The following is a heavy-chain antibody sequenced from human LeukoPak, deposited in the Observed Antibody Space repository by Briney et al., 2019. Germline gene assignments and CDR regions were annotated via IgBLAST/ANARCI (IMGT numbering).Heavy chain of an antibody. J-gene: IGHJ5*02. CDR2: ISAYNSNT. CDR3: ARDLYDFWSGYYGRFDP. Sequence: GASVEVSCKASGYTFTSYGISWVRQAPGQGLEWMGWISAYNSNTNYAQKLQGRVTMTTDTSTSTAYMELRSLRSDDTAVYYCARDLYDFWSGYYGRFDPWGQGTLVTVSS. V-gene: IGHV1-18*01. CDR1: GYTFTSYG. D-gene: IGHD3-3*01.